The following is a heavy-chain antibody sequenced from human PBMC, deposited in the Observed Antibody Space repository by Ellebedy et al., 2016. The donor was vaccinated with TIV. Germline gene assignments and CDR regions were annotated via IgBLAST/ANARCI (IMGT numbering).Heavy chain of an antibody. CDR1: GFTFSSYA. V-gene: IGHV3-23*01. CDR2: ISGSGGST. CDR3: AKDSSGYDYVWGTYQVDY. D-gene: IGHD3-16*02. J-gene: IGHJ4*02. Sequence: GGSLRLSCAASGFTFSSYAMSWVRQAPGKGLKWVSTISGSGGSTSYAESVKGRFTISRDNSKNPLYLQMNSLRAEDTAVYYCAKDSSGYDYVWGTYQVDYWGQGTLVTVSS.